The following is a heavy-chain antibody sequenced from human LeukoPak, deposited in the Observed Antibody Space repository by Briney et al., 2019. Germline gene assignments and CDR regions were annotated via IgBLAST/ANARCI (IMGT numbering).Heavy chain of an antibody. V-gene: IGHV3-11*04. Sequence: KAGGSLRLSCAASGFTFDDYAMSWVRQAPAKGLEWVSYISSSGSTIYYADSVKGRFTISRDNAKNSLYLRMNSLRAEDTAVYYCARDRHQPRLGVAVKDYYYYYMDVWGKGTTVTVSS. J-gene: IGHJ6*03. CDR1: GFTFDDYA. CDR2: ISSSGSTI. D-gene: IGHD6-19*01. CDR3: ARDRHQPRLGVAVKDYYYYYMDV.